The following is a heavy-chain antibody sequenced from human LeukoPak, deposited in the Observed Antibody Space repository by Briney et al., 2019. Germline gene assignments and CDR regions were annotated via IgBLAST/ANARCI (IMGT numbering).Heavy chain of an antibody. CDR3: ARSFYDSSGVAFES. CDR2: TYYRTKWYN. CDR1: GDSVSSNSAA. Sequence: SQTLSLTCAISGDSVSSNSAAWNWIRQFPSRGLEWLGRTYYRTKWYNDYAVSVNSRITINTDTSKNQFSLQLNSVTPEDTAVYYCARSFYDSSGVAFESWGQGTLVTVSS. J-gene: IGHJ4*02. V-gene: IGHV6-1*01. D-gene: IGHD3-22*01.